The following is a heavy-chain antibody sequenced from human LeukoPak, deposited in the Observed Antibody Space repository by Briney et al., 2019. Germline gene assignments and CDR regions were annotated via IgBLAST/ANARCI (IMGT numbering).Heavy chain of an antibody. CDR3: ARGLRSFHYYYMDV. V-gene: IGHV4-59*01. CDR2: IYYSGST. Sequence: SETLSLTCTVSGGSISSYYWSWIRQPPGKGLEWIGYIYYSGSTNYNPSLKSRVTISVDTSKNQFSLKLSSVTAADTAVYYCARGLRSFHYYYMDVWGKGTTVTVSS. D-gene: IGHD3-3*02. J-gene: IGHJ6*03. CDR1: GGSISSYY.